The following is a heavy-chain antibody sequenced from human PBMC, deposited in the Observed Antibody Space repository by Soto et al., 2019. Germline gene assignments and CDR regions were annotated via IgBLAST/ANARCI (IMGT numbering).Heavy chain of an antibody. CDR3: ACTTFSSSEPNLGQFDY. CDR1: GGSLSGYY. V-gene: IGHV4-59*08. CDR2: VYYSGNT. Sequence: QVQVQESGPGLVKPSETLSLNCSVSGGSLSGYYWSWIRQPPGKGLEWIGYVYYSGNTKYNPSLKSRVTISVDRPENPFSLRLSSVTAAATAVYFCACTTFSSSEPNLGQFDYWGQGAQVTVSS. D-gene: IGHD2-2*01. J-gene: IGHJ4*02.